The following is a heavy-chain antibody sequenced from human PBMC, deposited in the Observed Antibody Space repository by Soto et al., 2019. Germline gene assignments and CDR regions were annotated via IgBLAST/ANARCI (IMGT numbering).Heavy chain of an antibody. CDR2: ISAYNGNT. J-gene: IGHJ4*02. Sequence: QVQLVQSGAEVKKPGASVKVSCKASGYTFTSYGISWVRQAPGQGLEWMGWISAYNGNTNYAQKLQGRVTMTADTSTSTAYMELRSLRSDDTAVYYCARYCTNGVCYKVSDYWGQGTLVTVSS. CDR1: GYTFTSYG. V-gene: IGHV1-18*01. CDR3: ARYCTNGVCYKVSDY. D-gene: IGHD2-8*01.